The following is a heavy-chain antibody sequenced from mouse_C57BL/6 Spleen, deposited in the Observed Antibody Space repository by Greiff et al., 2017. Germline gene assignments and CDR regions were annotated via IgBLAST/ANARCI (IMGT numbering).Heavy chain of an antibody. J-gene: IGHJ3*01. V-gene: IGHV1-80*01. D-gene: IGHD2-3*01. CDR1: GYAFSSYW. Sequence: QVQLQQSGAELVKPGASVKISCKASGYAFSSYWMNWVKQRPGKGLEWIGQIYPGDGDTNYNGKFKGKATLTADKSSSTAYMQLSGLTSEDSAVYFCARVDDGYSSWFAYWGQGTLVTVSA. CDR3: ARVDDGYSSWFAY. CDR2: IYPGDGDT.